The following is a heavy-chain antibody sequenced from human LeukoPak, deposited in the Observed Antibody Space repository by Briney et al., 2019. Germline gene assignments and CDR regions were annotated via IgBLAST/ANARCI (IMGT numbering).Heavy chain of an antibody. J-gene: IGHJ5*02. Sequence: SETLSLTCTVSGGSLSSYYWSWDRQPPGKGVEWGGYIYYSGSTNYNPSLKSRVTISVDTSKNQFSLQLISVTPEDTAMYYCAREVAMIRGVKNWFDRWGQGTLVTVSS. CDR1: GGSLSSYY. CDR3: AREVAMIRGVKNWFDR. CDR2: IYYSGST. D-gene: IGHD3-10*01. V-gene: IGHV4-59*12.